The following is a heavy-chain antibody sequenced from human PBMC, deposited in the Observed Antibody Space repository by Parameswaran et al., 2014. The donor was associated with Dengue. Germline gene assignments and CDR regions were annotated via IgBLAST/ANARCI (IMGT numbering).Heavy chain of an antibody. CDR3: ARGDDFWRNWFDP. Sequence: WIRQPPGKGLEWIGSIYHSGSTYYNPSLKSRVTISVDTSKNQFSLKLSSVTAADTAVYYCARGDDFWRNWFDPWGQGTLVTVSS. J-gene: IGHJ5*02. CDR2: IYHSGST. V-gene: IGHV4-38-2*02. D-gene: IGHD3-3*01.